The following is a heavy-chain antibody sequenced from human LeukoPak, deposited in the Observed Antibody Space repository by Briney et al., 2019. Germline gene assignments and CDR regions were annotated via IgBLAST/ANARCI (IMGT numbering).Heavy chain of an antibody. CDR2: ISSSSSYI. CDR3: ARYPANWNYGTYYFDY. J-gene: IGHJ4*02. V-gene: IGHV3-21*01. D-gene: IGHD1-7*01. Sequence: GGSLRLSCAASGLTFSSYSMNWVRQAPGKGLEWVSSISSSSSYIYYADSVKGRFTISRDNAKNSLYLQMNSLRAEDTAVYYCARYPANWNYGTYYFDYWGQGTLVTVSS. CDR1: GLTFSSYS.